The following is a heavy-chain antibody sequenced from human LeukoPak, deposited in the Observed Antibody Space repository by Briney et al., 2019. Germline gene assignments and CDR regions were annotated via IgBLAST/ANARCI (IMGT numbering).Heavy chain of an antibody. V-gene: IGHV3-48*01. CDR2: ISSSGRTI. CDR1: GFTFRAYS. CDR3: AKVDDYGDY. Sequence: GGSLRLSCAASGFTFRAYSMNWVRQAPGKGLEWVSYISSSGRTIYYADSVKGRFTISRDNAKNSMYLLMNSLKSEDTAVYYCAKVDDYGDYWGQGTLVTVSS. D-gene: IGHD2-2*03. J-gene: IGHJ4*02.